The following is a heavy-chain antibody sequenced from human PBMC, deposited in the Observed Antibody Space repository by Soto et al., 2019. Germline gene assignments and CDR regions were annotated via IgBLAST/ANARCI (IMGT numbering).Heavy chain of an antibody. Sequence: GGPLRLSCTASGFTFDNYAMHWVRQAPGKGLEWVSSISSSSSYIYYADSVKGRFTISRDNAKNSLYLQMNSLRAEDTAVYYCARSPFPYDFWSGYNYFDYWGQGTLVTVSS. CDR3: ARSPFPYDFWSGYNYFDY. V-gene: IGHV3-21*01. D-gene: IGHD3-3*01. J-gene: IGHJ4*02. CDR2: ISSSSSYI. CDR1: GFTFDNYA.